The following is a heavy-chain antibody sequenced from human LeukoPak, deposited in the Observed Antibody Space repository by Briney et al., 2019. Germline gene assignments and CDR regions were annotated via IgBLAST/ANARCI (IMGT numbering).Heavy chain of an antibody. V-gene: IGHV3-43D*03. Sequence: SGGSLRLSCAASGFTCDDYAMHWFRQAPGKGLEWVSLISWDGGSTYYADSVKGRFTISRDNSKNSLYLQMNSLRAEDTALYYCAKDGAAAGTKYYYYMDVWGKGTTVTVSS. CDR1: GFTCDDYA. CDR2: ISWDGGST. D-gene: IGHD6-13*01. J-gene: IGHJ6*03. CDR3: AKDGAAAGTKYYYYMDV.